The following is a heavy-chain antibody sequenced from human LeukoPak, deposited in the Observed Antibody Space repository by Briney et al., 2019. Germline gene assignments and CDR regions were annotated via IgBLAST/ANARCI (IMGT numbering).Heavy chain of an antibody. J-gene: IGHJ4*02. D-gene: IGHD6-19*01. CDR3: ARIRSVGNSPNASSGYYY. Sequence: SETLSLTCTVSGGSISSGSYYWSWIRQPPGKGLVWIGYIYYSGSTNYDPSLKSRVTMSVDTSKNQFSLKLSSVTAADTAVYYCARIRSVGNSPNASSGYYYWGQGTLVTVSS. CDR2: IYYSGST. V-gene: IGHV4-61*01. CDR1: GGSISSGSYY.